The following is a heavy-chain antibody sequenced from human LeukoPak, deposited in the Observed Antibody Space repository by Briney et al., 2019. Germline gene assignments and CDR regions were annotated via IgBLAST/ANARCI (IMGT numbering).Heavy chain of an antibody. Sequence: SETLSLTCTVSGGSISSYYWGWIRQPPGKGLEWIGYIYYSGSTNHNPSLKSRVTISVDTSKNQFSLKLSSVTAADTAVYYCARAYYYGSGSYAFDIWGQGTMVTVSS. D-gene: IGHD3-10*01. CDR3: ARAYYYGSGSYAFDI. J-gene: IGHJ3*02. CDR1: GGSISSYY. CDR2: IYYSGST. V-gene: IGHV4-59*01.